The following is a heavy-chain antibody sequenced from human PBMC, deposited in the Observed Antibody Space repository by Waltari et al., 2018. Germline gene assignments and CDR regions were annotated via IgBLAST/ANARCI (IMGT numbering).Heavy chain of an antibody. D-gene: IGHD3-10*01. Sequence: QVQLKESGPGLVKPSGTLSLTCAVSGVSIEATNWWSWVRQSPGKGLEGIGEIYQTGRTNYSPSFESRVSMSVDRSKNQFSLRLNSVTAADTAVYYCASPLPNESGNHFVYWGQGVLVTVSS. CDR2: IYQTGRT. J-gene: IGHJ4*02. CDR3: ASPLPNESGNHFVY. V-gene: IGHV4-4*02. CDR1: GVSIEATNW.